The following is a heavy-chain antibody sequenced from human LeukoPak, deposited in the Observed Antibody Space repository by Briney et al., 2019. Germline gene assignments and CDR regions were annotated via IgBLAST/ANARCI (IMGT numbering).Heavy chain of an antibody. V-gene: IGHV3-21*06. CDR1: GLTFSTSG. J-gene: IGHJ4*02. CDR2: IGHTGSDR. D-gene: IGHD1-14*01. CDR3: ATETNGRHYDY. Sequence: GGSLRLSCTASGLTFSTSGFNWVRQAPRKGLEWVASIGHTGSDRYHADSIKDRFTISRDNANNFLCLQMNSLRAEDTAVYYCATETNGRHYDYWGQGTLLTVSS.